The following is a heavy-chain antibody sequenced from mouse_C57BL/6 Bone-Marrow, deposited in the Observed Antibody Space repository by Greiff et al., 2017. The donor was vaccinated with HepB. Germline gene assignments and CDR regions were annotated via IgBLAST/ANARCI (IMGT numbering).Heavy chain of an antibody. V-gene: IGHV5-9-1*02. Sequence: EVHLVESGEGLVKPGGSLKLSCAASGFTFSSYAMSWVRQTPEKRLEWVAYISSGGDYIYYADTVKGRFTISRDNARNTLYLQMSSLKSEDTAMYYCTRGRSVAYGSSAFAYWGQGTLVTVSA. D-gene: IGHD1-1*01. J-gene: IGHJ3*01. CDR1: GFTFSSYA. CDR2: ISSGGDYI. CDR3: TRGRSVAYGSSAFAY.